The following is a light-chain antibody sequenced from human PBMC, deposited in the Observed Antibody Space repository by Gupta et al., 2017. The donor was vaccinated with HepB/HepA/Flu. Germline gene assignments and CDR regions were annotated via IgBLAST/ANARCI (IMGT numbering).Light chain of an antibody. CDR2: RNN. J-gene: IGLJ1*01. Sequence: QSVMPQPPSASGTPGQRVTIPCSGSISNIGSNYLYWYQQLTGTAPKLLIYRNNQRPSGVPDRFSGAKSGTSASLAISGLRSGDEADYYCATWDDSVSGYVFGNGTNVTVL. V-gene: IGLV1-47*01. CDR1: ISNIGSNY. CDR3: ATWDDSVSGYV.